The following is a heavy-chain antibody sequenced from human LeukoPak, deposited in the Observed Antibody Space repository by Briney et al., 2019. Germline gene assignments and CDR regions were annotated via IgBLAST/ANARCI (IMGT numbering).Heavy chain of an antibody. CDR2: ISSSGSTI. J-gene: IGHJ4*02. CDR1: GFTFSDYY. D-gene: IGHD2-15*01. V-gene: IGHV3-11*04. Sequence: GGSLRLSCAASGFTFSDYYMSWIRQAPGKGLEWVSYISSSGSTIYYADPVKGRFTLSRASAKNLPYIQMNSLRAEDTAVYYCARGGGYCSGGSCYVGYWGQGTLVTVSS. CDR3: ARGGGYCSGGSCYVGY.